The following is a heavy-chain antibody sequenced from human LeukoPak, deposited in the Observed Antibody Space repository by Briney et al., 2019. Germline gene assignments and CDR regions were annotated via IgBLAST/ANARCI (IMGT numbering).Heavy chain of an antibody. CDR3: TRGSSGRRDN. D-gene: IGHD6-19*01. Sequence: SSVKVSCKASGYTFTSCDINWVRQATGQGLEWMGWMNPNSGNTGYGQSFQGRITMTRDISIGTAYMELSNLTSEDTAIYYCTRGSSGRRDNWGQGTLVTVSA. V-gene: IGHV1-8*01. CDR2: MNPNSGNT. J-gene: IGHJ4*02. CDR1: GYTFTSCD.